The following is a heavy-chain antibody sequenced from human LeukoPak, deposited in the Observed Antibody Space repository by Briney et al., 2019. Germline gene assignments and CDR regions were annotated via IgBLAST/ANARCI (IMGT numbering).Heavy chain of an antibody. V-gene: IGHV3-48*03. Sequence: PGGSPRLSCAASGFTFSNYEMNWVRQAPGKGLEWVSYIGGSGSTIYYADSVKGRFTISRDNAKDSLYLQMNSLRAEDTAVYYCARVRSGYSHENYFDYWGQGTLVTVSS. J-gene: IGHJ4*02. CDR1: GFTFSNYE. CDR2: IGGSGSTI. CDR3: ARVRSGYSHENYFDY. D-gene: IGHD5-18*01.